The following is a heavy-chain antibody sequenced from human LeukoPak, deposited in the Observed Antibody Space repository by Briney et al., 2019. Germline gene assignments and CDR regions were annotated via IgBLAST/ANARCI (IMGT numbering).Heavy chain of an antibody. D-gene: IGHD3-22*01. V-gene: IGHV3-48*01. CDR3: ARGSTYYDSSGQVPFDY. Sequence: GASXRXSXAXXGFXFXTYSMNWVRQAPGKGLEWVSYISSSSSTIYYADSVKGRFTISRDNAKNSLYLQMNSLRAEDTAVYYCARGSTYYDSSGQVPFDYWGQGTLVTVSS. J-gene: IGHJ4*02. CDR1: GFXFXTYS. CDR2: ISSSSSTI.